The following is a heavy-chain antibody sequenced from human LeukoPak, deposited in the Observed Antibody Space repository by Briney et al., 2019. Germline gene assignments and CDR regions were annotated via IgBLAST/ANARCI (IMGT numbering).Heavy chain of an antibody. J-gene: IGHJ6*03. V-gene: IGHV3-7*01. CDR1: GFTFSSYW. D-gene: IGHD5-12*01. CDR2: IKQDGSEK. CDR3: ARTEVATIYYYYYMDV. Sequence: GGSLRLSCAASGFTFSSYWMSWVRQAPGKGLEWVANIKQDGSEKYYVDSVKGRFTISRDNAKNSLYLQMNSLRAEDTAVYYCARTEVATIYYYYYMDVWGKGTTATVSS.